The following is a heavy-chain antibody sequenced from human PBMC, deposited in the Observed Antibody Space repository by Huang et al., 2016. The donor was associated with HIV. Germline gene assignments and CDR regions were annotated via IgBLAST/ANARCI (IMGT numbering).Heavy chain of an antibody. V-gene: IGHV1-2*02. Sequence: QVQLVQSGAEVKKPGASVKVSCKASGSTFTGYYMPWGRQAPGQGLGLMGGINPNSGGTNYAQKFQGRVTMTRDTSISTAYMELSRLRSDDTAVYYCAAGVVPAADYYYYYGMDVWGQGTTVTVSS. J-gene: IGHJ6*02. CDR1: GSTFTGYY. D-gene: IGHD2-2*01. CDR3: AAGVVPAADYYYYYGMDV. CDR2: INPNSGGT.